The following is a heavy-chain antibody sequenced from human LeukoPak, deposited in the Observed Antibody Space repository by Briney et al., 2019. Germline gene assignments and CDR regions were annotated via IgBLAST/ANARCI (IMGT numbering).Heavy chain of an antibody. J-gene: IGHJ5*02. CDR3: AKAGKTAWFGP. V-gene: IGHV3-30*18. Sequence: GGSLRLSCAASGFTFSTYGIHWVRQAPGKGLEWVAVISYDGSKKYYADSVRGRVTISRDNSKKVVYLQMNSLRVEDTASYYCAKAGKTAWFGPWGQGTLVTVSS. CDR1: GFTFSTYG. CDR2: ISYDGSKK. D-gene: IGHD1-1*01.